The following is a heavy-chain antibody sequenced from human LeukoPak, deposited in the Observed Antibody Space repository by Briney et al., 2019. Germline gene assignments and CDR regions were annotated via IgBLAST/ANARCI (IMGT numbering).Heavy chain of an antibody. CDR2: INHSGST. CDR1: GGSFSGYY. V-gene: IGHV4-34*01. Sequence: PSETLSLTCAVYGGSFSGYYWSWIRQPPGKGLEWIGEINHSGSTNYNPSLKSRVTISVDTSKNQFSLKLSSVTAADTAVYYCARLIRGPGSHNFDYWGQGTLVTVSS. CDR3: ARLIRGPGSHNFDY. D-gene: IGHD3-10*01. J-gene: IGHJ4*02.